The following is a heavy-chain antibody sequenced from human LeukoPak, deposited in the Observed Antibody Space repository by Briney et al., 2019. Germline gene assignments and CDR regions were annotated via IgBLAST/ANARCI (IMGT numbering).Heavy chain of an antibody. Sequence: SGTLSLTCTVSGGSISSYFWTWIRQPPGKGLEWIGEISLSGSTNYNPSLKSRVTISTDTSKNQFSLKLTSVTAADTAVYYCARGTTASRLLYWGQGTLVAVSS. CDR2: ISLSGST. V-gene: IGHV4-34*01. D-gene: IGHD6-6*01. CDR1: GGSISSYF. J-gene: IGHJ4*02. CDR3: ARGTTASRLLY.